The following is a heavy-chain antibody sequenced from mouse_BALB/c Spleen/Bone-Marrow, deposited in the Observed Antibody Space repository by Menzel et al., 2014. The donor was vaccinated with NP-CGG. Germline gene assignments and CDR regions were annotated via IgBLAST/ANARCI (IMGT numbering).Heavy chain of an antibody. CDR1: GFTFTDYY. CDR3: TRDMGLLRFDY. V-gene: IGHV7-3*02. J-gene: IGHJ2*01. CDR2: IRNKPNGYTT. D-gene: IGHD1-1*01. Sequence: DVQLVESGGGLVQPGGSLRLSCAPSGFTFTDYYMSWVRQPPGRALEWLGFIRNKPNGYTTEYSASVKGRFTISRDNSQSILYLQMNTLRVEDSATYYCTRDMGLLRFDYWGQGTTLTVSS.